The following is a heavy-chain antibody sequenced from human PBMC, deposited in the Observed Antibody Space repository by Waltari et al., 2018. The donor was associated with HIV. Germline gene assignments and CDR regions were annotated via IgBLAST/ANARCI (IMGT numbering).Heavy chain of an antibody. V-gene: IGHV4-39*07. CDR1: GGSISSSSYY. Sequence: QLQLQESGPGLVKPSETLSLTCTVSGGSISSSSYYWGWIRQPPGKGLEWIGSIYYSGSTYYNPSLKSRVTISVDTSKNQFSLKLSSVTAADTAVYYCARERYCSGGSCPFDYWGQGTLVTVS. CDR2: IYYSGST. CDR3: ARERYCSGGSCPFDY. J-gene: IGHJ4*02. D-gene: IGHD2-15*01.